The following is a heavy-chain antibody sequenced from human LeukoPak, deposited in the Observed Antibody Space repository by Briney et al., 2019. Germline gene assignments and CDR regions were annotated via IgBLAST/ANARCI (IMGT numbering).Heavy chain of an antibody. CDR3: ARDAHGQDWFDP. V-gene: IGHV3-66*01. CDR2: IYSGGST. J-gene: IGHJ5*02. Sequence: GGSLRLSCAASGFTVSSNYISLVRQAPGKGLEWVSVIYSGGSTYYADSVKGRFTISRDNSKNTLYLQMNSLRAEDTAVYYCARDAHGQDWFDPWGQGTLVTVSS. CDR1: GFTVSSNY.